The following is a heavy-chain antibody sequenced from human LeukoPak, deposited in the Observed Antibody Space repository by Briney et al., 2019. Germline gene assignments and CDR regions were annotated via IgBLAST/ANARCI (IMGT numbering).Heavy chain of an antibody. Sequence: GGSLRLSCTASGFTFSSYGMNWVRQAPGKGLEWVSGITGRGEHIFYAGSVKGRFTISKDNSKNTLYMRMSSLRAEDTAVYYCAKRRYDSSGHFDSWGQGTLVTVSS. J-gene: IGHJ4*02. CDR3: AKRRYDSSGHFDS. D-gene: IGHD3-22*01. V-gene: IGHV3-23*01. CDR2: ITGRGEHI. CDR1: GFTFSSYG.